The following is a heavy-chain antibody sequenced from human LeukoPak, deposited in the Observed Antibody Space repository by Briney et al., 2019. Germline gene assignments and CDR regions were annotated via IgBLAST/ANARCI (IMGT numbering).Heavy chain of an antibody. V-gene: IGHV3-23*01. Sequence: PGGSLRLSCAASGFTFSSYAMSWVRQAPAKGLEWVSAISGSGGSTYYADSVKGRFTISRDNSKNTLYLQMNSLRAEDTAVYYCAKDGTVLLWFGELLSSYFDYWGQGTLVTVSS. J-gene: IGHJ4*02. CDR3: AKDGTVLLWFGELLSSYFDY. CDR2: ISGSGGST. CDR1: GFTFSSYA. D-gene: IGHD3-10*01.